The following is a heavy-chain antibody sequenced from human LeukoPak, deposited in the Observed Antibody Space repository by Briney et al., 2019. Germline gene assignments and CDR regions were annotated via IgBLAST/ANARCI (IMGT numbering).Heavy chain of an antibody. J-gene: IGHJ5*02. V-gene: IGHV1-2*04. CDR3: ARVVYNYGYCDRMTCPNWFDP. CDR1: GYTFTSYG. D-gene: IGHD2-2*03. CDR2: INPKTGDT. Sequence: GASVKVSCKASGYTFTSYGISWVRQAPGQGLEWMGWINPKTGDTNSAQKFQRWVTMTRDTAISTAYMELNRLTLDDTAVYYCARVVYNYGYCDRMTCPNWFDPWGQGTLVTVSS.